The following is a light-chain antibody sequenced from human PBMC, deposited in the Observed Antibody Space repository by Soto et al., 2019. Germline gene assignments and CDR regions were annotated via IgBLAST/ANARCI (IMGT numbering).Light chain of an antibody. V-gene: IGKV3-20*01. Sequence: EIVLTQSPGTLSLSPGERATLSCRASQSVSSSYLAWYQQKPGQAPRLLIYGASSRATGIPDRFSGSESETDVNLTISRLEPEDFAVYYCQQYGSSSWTFGQGTKVEIK. CDR3: QQYGSSSWT. J-gene: IGKJ1*01. CDR1: QSVSSSY. CDR2: GAS.